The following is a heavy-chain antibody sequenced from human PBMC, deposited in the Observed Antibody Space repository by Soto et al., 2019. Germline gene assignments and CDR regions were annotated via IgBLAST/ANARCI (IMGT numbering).Heavy chain of an antibody. CDR2: ISAYNGNT. Sequence: QVQLLQSGAEVKKPGASVKVSCKASGYTFTNYGITWVRQAPGQGLEWMGWISAYNGNTHYTQRLQGRVTMTTETSTSKAYMELRGPRSDDTAVYYCARGRQLVGYFYYYMDVWGKGTTVTVSS. J-gene: IGHJ6*03. V-gene: IGHV1-18*01. CDR3: ARGRQLVGYFYYYMDV. D-gene: IGHD6-6*01. CDR1: GYTFTNYG.